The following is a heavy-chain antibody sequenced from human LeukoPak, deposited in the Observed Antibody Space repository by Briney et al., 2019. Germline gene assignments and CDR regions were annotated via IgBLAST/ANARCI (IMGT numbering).Heavy chain of an antibody. CDR1: GGSIRSHY. D-gene: IGHD6-19*01. J-gene: IGHJ3*02. Sequence: SETLSLTCTVSGGSIRSHYLSWIRQPPGKGLEWIVYIYYSGTTTYDPALKSRATISIATSTNKFSLMLSSVTAAATAMYYCARSRSGWYRDGFDIWGQGTMVTVSS. V-gene: IGHV4-59*11. CDR2: IYYSGTT. CDR3: ARSRSGWYRDGFDI.